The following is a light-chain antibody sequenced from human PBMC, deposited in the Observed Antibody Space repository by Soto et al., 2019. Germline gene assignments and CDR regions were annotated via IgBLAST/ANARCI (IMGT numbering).Light chain of an antibody. CDR2: GAS. CDR3: QQYNNWPQT. CDR1: QSVSSN. Sequence: EIVMTQSPATLSVSPGERATLSCRASQSVSSNLAWYQQKPGQAPRLLIYGASTRATGIPARFSGSGPGTEITLTISSLQSEDFAVYYCQQYNNWPQTFGQGTKVDIK. J-gene: IGKJ1*01. V-gene: IGKV3-15*01.